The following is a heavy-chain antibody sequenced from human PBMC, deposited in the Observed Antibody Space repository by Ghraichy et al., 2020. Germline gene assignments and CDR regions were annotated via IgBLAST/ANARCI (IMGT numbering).Heavy chain of an antibody. J-gene: IGHJ4*02. CDR3: AKAGSISYYDY. V-gene: IGHV3-23*01. CDR2: ISSTGDRT. D-gene: IGHD6-13*01. CDR1: GFTFSTYT. Sequence: GGSLRLSCAASGFTFSTYTMAWVRQAPGKGLEWVSDISSTGDRTYYTDSVKGRFTTSRDNSRNTLSLQMDSLRVEDTALYYCAKAGSISYYDYWCQGTLVTVSS.